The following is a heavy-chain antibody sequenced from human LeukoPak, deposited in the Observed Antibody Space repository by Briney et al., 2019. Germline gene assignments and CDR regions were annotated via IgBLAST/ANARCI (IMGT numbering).Heavy chain of an antibody. CDR2: INPNTGAT. CDR1: GYTFTGYY. CDR3: AGPTMIRGVISD. D-gene: IGHD3-10*01. J-gene: IGHJ4*02. V-gene: IGHV1-2*02. Sequence: ASVKVSCKASGYTFTGYYMHWVRQAPGQGLEWMGWINPNTGATNYAQKFQGRVTMTRDTSISTAYMKVSSLRSDDTAVYYCAGPTMIRGVISDWGQGTLVTVSS.